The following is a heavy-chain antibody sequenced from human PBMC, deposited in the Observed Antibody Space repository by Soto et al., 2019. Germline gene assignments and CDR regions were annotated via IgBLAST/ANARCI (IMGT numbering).Heavy chain of an antibody. Sequence: SETLSLTCTVSGGSISSYYWSWIRQPPGKGLEWIGYIYYSGSTNYNPSLKSRVTISVDTSKNQFSLKLSSVTAADTAVYYCARHRGGSGSYYLYNWLDPWGQGTLVTVSS. V-gene: IGHV4-59*08. D-gene: IGHD3-10*01. J-gene: IGHJ5*02. CDR3: ARHRGGSGSYYLYNWLDP. CDR1: GGSISSYY. CDR2: IYYSGST.